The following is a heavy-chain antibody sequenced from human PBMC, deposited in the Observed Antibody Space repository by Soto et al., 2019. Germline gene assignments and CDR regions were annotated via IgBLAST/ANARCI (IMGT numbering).Heavy chain of an antibody. Sequence: QVQLVQSGAEVKKPVSSVKVSCKASGGTFSSYAISWVRQAPGQGLEWMGGIIPIFGTANYAQKFQGRVTITADESTSTDYMELSSLRSEDTDVYYCARGSGYYYPYYYYGMDVWGQGTTVTVYS. D-gene: IGHD3-22*01. J-gene: IGHJ6*02. CDR3: ARGSGYYYPYYYYGMDV. CDR2: IIPIFGTA. V-gene: IGHV1-69*01. CDR1: GGTFSSYA.